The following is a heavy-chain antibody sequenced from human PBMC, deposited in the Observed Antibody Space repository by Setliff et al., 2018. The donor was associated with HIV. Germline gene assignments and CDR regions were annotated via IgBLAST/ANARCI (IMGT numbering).Heavy chain of an antibody. J-gene: IGHJ4*02. CDR1: GGSISSSSYY. V-gene: IGHV4-39*01. D-gene: IGHD4-17*01. Sequence: SEPLSLTCTVSGGSISSSSYYWDWIRQPPGKSLEWVGSIFYTGSTNYRPSLESRVIVSLDTSKNQFSLKLSSVTAADTAVYYCTRRDVTTGMDSWGPGILVTVSS. CDR3: TRRDVTTGMDS. CDR2: IFYTGST.